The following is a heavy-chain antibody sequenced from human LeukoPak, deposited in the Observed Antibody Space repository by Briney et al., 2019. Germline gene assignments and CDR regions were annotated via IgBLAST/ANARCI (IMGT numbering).Heavy chain of an antibody. CDR3: AKEMATIRAFDF. CDR1: GFTFDDYA. D-gene: IGHD5-24*01. J-gene: IGHJ3*01. CDR2: ISGDGGST. Sequence: GGSLRLSCAASGFTFDDYAMQWVRQAPGKGLERVSLISGDGGSTYYADSVKGRFTISRDNSKNTLYLQMNSLRAEDTAVYYCAKEMATIRAFDFWGQGTMVTVSS. V-gene: IGHV3-43*02.